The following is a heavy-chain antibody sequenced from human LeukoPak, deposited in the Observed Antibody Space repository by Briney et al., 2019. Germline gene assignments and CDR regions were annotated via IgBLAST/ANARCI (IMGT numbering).Heavy chain of an antibody. D-gene: IGHD3-3*01. V-gene: IGHV4-61*02. J-gene: IGHJ3*02. CDR3: ARDWFDFWSGEEAFDI. CDR2: IYTSGST. Sequence: SETLSLTCTVSGGSISSGSYYWSWIRQPAGKGLEWIGRIYTSGSTNYNPSLKSRVTISVDTSKNQFSLKLSSVTAADTAVYCCARDWFDFWSGEEAFDIWGQGTMVTVSS. CDR1: GGSISSGSYY.